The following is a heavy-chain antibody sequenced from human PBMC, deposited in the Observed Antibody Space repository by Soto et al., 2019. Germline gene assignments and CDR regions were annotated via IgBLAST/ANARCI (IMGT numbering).Heavy chain of an antibody. CDR3: ARGFTYSNYWSGSLYPYYYYYVDV. J-gene: IGHJ6*03. Sequence: ASVKVSCKASGYTFTSYDINWVRQATGQGLEWMGWMNPNSGNTGYAQKFQGRVTMTRNTSISTAYMELSSLRSEDTAVHYCARGFTYSNYWSGSLYPYYYYYVDVWGKGTTVTVPS. CDR2: MNPNSGNT. CDR1: GYTFTSYD. V-gene: IGHV1-8*01. D-gene: IGHD4-4*01.